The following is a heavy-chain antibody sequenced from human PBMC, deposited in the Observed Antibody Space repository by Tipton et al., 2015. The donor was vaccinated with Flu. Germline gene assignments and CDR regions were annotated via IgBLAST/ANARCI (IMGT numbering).Heavy chain of an antibody. CDR3: ARGTDDYGFDY. Sequence: QVQLVQSGGGVVQPGRSLRLSCAASGFTFSSYAMHWVRQAPGKGLEWVAVISYDGSNKYYADSVKGRFTISRDNSKNTLYLQMNSLRAEDTAVYYCARGTDDYGFDYWGQGTLVTVSS. V-gene: IGHV3-30-3*01. CDR1: GFTFSSYA. D-gene: IGHD4-17*01. J-gene: IGHJ4*02. CDR2: ISYDGSNK.